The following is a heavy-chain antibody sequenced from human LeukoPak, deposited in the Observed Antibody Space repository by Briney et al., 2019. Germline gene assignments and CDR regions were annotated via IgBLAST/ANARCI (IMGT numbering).Heavy chain of an antibody. J-gene: IGHJ4*02. D-gene: IGHD1-26*01. CDR2: ISSSSSTI. V-gene: IGHV3-48*04. Sequence: GGSLRLSCAASGFTFSSYSMNWVRQAPGKGLEWVSYISSSSSTIYYADSVKGRFTISRDNAKNSLYLQMNSLRAEDTAVYYCARFPLWWEGDYWGQGTLVTVSS. CDR3: ARFPLWWEGDY. CDR1: GFTFSSYS.